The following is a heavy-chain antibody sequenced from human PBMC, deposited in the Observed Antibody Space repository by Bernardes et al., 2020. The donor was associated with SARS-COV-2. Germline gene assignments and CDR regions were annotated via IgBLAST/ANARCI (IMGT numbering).Heavy chain of an antibody. CDR3: ARGLVFFDY. J-gene: IGHJ4*02. V-gene: IGHV3-53*01. D-gene: IGHD3-3*01. CDR2: IDSSGTT. Sequence: SLRLSWAVSGFTVSSNYMGWVRQAPGKGLEWVSVIDSSGTTYYTDSVKGRFTISRDKSKNTLYLQMNSLRAEDTAVYYCARGLVFFDYWGQGTLVTVSS. CDR1: GFTVSSNY.